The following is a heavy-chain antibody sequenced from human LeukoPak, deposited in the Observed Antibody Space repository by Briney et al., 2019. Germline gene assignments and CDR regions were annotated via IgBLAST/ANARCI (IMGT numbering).Heavy chain of an antibody. Sequence: SETLSLTCTVSGGSISSSSYYWGWIRQPPGKGLEWIGSIYYSGNTYYNPSLKGRVTISVDMSKNQFSLKLSSVTAADTAVYYCARYSSGWGHFDYWGQGTLVTVSS. J-gene: IGHJ4*02. V-gene: IGHV4-39*01. CDR3: ARYSSGWGHFDY. CDR1: GGSISSSSYY. D-gene: IGHD6-19*01. CDR2: IYYSGNT.